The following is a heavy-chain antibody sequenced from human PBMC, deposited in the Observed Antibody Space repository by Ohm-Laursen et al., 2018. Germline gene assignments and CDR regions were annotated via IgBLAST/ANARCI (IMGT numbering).Heavy chain of an antibody. D-gene: IGHD1-26*01. CDR1: GGSISSYY. CDR2: IYYSGST. CDR3: ARHLVGVDPHSGYVDY. V-gene: IGHV4-59*08. Sequence: SDTLSLTCTVSGGSISSYYWSWIRQPPGKGLEWIGYIYYSGSTNYNPSLKSRVTISVDTSKNQFSLKLSSVTAADTAVYYCARHLVGVDPHSGYVDYWGQGTLVTVSS. J-gene: IGHJ4*02.